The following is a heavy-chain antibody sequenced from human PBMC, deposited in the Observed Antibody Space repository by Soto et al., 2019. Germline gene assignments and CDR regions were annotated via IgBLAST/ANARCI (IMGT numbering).Heavy chain of an antibody. CDR1: GFTFSSYA. CDR2: ISGSGGST. D-gene: IGHD2-2*02. J-gene: IGHJ6*04. V-gene: IGHV3-23*01. CDR3: AKEQGQYQLLYLNVPLDV. Sequence: GGSLRLSCAASGFTFSSYAMSWVRQAPGKGLEWVSAISGSGGSTYYADSVKGRFTISRDNSKNTLYLQMNSLRAEDTAVYYCAKEQGQYQLLYLNVPLDVWGKGTTVTVSS.